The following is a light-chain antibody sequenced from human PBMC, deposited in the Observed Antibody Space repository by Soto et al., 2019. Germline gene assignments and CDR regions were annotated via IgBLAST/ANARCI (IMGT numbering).Light chain of an antibody. J-gene: IGLJ2*01. CDR1: SSNIGINP. V-gene: IGLV1-44*01. Sequence: QSVLTQPPSVSGTPGQRVTISCSGSSSNIGINPVNWYTQLPGTAPTLLIYGNNQRPSGVPDRFSGSKSGTSASLAISALQSEDEADYYCGAWDSRLSAHLLFGGGTKVTVL. CDR3: GAWDSRLSAHLL. CDR2: GNN.